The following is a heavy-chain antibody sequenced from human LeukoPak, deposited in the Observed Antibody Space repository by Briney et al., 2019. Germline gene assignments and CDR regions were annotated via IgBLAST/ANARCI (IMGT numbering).Heavy chain of an antibody. CDR1: RYSFSTYE. J-gene: IGHJ4*02. Sequence: PGGSLRLSCAPSRYSFSTYEMQWVRHAPGKGLEWVSDISSGGTITYYADSVRGRFTTSRDNAKNLLYLQMHSLRAEDTAIYYCSLLAVASPQDYWGQGTLVTVSS. V-gene: IGHV3-48*03. CDR3: SLLAVASPQDY. D-gene: IGHD6-19*01. CDR2: ISSGGTIT.